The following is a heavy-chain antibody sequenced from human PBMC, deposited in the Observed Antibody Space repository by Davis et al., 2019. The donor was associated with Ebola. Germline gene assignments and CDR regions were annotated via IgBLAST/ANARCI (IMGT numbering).Heavy chain of an antibody. D-gene: IGHD2-2*01. J-gene: IGHJ2*01. V-gene: IGHV3-21*01. CDR3: AKGGYCSSTSCYLYWYFDL. Sequence: GESLKISCAASGFTFSSYAMSWVRQAPGKGLEWVSSISSSSSYIYYADSVKGRFTISRDNAKNSLYLQMNSLRAEDTAVYYCAKGGYCSSTSCYLYWYFDLWGRGTLVTVSS. CDR1: GFTFSSYA. CDR2: ISSSSSYI.